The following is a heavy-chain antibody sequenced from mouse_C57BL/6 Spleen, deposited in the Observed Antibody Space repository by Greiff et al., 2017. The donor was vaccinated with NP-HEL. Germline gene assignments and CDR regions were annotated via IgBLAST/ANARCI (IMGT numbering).Heavy chain of an antibody. J-gene: IGHJ4*01. CDR2: INPNNGGT. CDR1: GYTFTDYY. V-gene: IGHV1-26*01. Sequence: VQLQQSGPELVKPGASVKISCKASGYTFTDYYMNWVKQSHGKSLEWIGDINPNNGGTSYNQKFKGKATLTVDKSSSTAYMELRSLTSEDSAVYYCAREEVVDYWGQGTSVTVSS. CDR3: AREEVVDY.